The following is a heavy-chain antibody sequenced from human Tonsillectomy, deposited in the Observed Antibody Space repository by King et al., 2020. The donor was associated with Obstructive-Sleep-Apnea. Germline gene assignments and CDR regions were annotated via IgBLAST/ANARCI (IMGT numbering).Heavy chain of an antibody. Sequence: QLVQSGTEVKKPGASVKVSCKASGYTFTGYGISWVRQVRQAPGQGLEWMGWISTYNGDTNYAQNHQDRVTMTRDTSTSTAYMELRGLRSDDTAVYYWARVRNWEFIDYWGQGTLVIVSS. CDR1: GYTFTGYG. CDR2: ISTYNGDT. V-gene: IGHV1-18*04. CDR3: ARVRNWEFIDY. J-gene: IGHJ4*02. D-gene: IGHD1-1*01.